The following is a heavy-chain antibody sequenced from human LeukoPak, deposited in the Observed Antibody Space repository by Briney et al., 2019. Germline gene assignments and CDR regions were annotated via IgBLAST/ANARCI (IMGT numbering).Heavy chain of an antibody. CDR2: IYYGGST. D-gene: IGHD2-2*01. CDR3: ARDTSSVTPPHN. CDR1: GGSISSYY. J-gene: IGHJ4*02. V-gene: IGHV4-59*01. Sequence: SETLSLTCTVSGGSISSYYWSWIRQPPGKGLEWTGYIYYGGSTNYNPSLKSRVTISVDTSKNQFSLKLSSVTAADTAVYYCARDTSSVTPPHNWGQGTLVTVSS.